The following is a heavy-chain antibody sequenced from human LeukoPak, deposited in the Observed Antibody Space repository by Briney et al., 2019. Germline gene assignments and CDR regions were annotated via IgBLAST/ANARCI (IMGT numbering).Heavy chain of an antibody. CDR3: ARPSYDTRAYYYFDY. J-gene: IGHJ4*02. CDR1: GRSISSSTYY. Sequence: PSETLSLTCTVSGRSISSSTYYWAWLRQHPGKRLEWFVSVSYTGSTYYNPSLKSPFTISVDTSKNHFALKLSSVTAGVTAVYYCARPSYDTRAYYYFDYWGQGTLVAGSS. CDR2: VSYTGST. D-gene: IGHD3-22*01. V-gene: IGHV4-39*02.